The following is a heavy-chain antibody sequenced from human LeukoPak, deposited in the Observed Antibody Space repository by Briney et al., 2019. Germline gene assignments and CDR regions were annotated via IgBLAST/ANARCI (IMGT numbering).Heavy chain of an antibody. D-gene: IGHD3-22*01. CDR2: ISGSGGST. J-gene: IGHJ4*02. CDR3: AKDTHPVVTYFDY. Sequence: GGSLRLSCAASGFTFSSYAMSWVRQAPGKGLEWVSAISGSGGSTYYADSVKGRFTISRDNSKNTLCLQMNSLRAEDTAVYYCAKDTHPVVTYFDYWGQGTLVTVSS. CDR1: GFTFSSYA. V-gene: IGHV3-23*01.